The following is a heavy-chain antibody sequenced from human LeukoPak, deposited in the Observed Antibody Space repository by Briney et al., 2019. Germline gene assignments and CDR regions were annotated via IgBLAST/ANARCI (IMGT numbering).Heavy chain of an antibody. CDR1: GFTFSTYE. J-gene: IGHJ4*02. D-gene: IGHD3-3*01. CDR3: ARGSGLFDY. V-gene: IGHV3-48*03. Sequence: GGSLRLSCAASGFTFSTYEMNWVRQAPGKGLEWVSYISSSGSIIYYADSVKGRFTISRDNAKNSLYLQMNSLRAEDTAVYYCARGSGLFDYWGQGTLVTVSS. CDR2: ISSSGSII.